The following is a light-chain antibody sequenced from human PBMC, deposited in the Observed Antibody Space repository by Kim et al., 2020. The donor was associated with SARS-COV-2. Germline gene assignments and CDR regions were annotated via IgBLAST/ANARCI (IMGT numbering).Light chain of an antibody. CDR2: GAY. Sequence: SQGARATLTCMDSQRVSRVPFAFSQQTPAEAPRRHIYGAYSRATGISDRFSGSGSGTDFTLTISRLEPEDFAVYYCQQYDSALFNFGPGTKVDIQ. CDR3: QQYDSALFN. J-gene: IGKJ3*01. V-gene: IGKV3-20*01. CDR1: QRVSRVP.